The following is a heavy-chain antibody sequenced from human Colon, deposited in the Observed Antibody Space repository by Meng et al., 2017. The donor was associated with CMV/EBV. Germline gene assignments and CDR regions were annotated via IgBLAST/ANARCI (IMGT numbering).Heavy chain of an antibody. CDR3: ARASQSNYYYGMDV. J-gene: IGHJ6*02. V-gene: IGHV3-11*04. D-gene: IGHD6-6*01. CDR1: GFTFSDYY. Sequence: GESLKISCAASGFTFSDYYMSWIRQAPGKGLEWVSYISSSGSTIYYADSVKGRFTVTRDNSKSTLYLQMNSLRPEDTAVYYCARASQSNYYYGMDVWGQGTTVTVSS. CDR2: ISSSGSTI.